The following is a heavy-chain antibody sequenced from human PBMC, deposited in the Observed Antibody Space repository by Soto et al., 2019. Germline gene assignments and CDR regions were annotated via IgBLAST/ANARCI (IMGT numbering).Heavy chain of an antibody. CDR1: GGSIISHC. Sequence: SETLSLTCTVAGGSIISHCGSWIRQPPGKGLEWIGYIYYSGSTNYNPSLKSRVTISVDTSKNQFSLKLSSVTAADTAVYYCARRTNNYYYYYMDVWGKGTTVTVSS. V-gene: IGHV4-59*11. J-gene: IGHJ6*03. CDR3: ARRTNNYYYYYMDV. CDR2: IYYSGST.